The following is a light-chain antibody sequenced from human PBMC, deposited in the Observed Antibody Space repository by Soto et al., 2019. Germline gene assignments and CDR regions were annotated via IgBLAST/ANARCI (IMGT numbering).Light chain of an antibody. CDR3: ASYRSANTLVV. Sequence: QSVKSQPASVSGSPGHAITISCTGTSRDIGNYNYVSWYQHHPGKAPKLMIYEVTSRPSGVSDRFSGSKSGMTASLTISGLQPEDEADYFCASYRSANTLVVFGTGTKVTVL. CDR1: SRDIGNYNY. CDR2: EVT. J-gene: IGLJ1*01. V-gene: IGLV2-14*01.